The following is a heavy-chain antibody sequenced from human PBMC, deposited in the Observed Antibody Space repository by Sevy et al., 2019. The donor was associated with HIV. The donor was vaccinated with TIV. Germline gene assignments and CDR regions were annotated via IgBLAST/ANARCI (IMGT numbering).Heavy chain of an antibody. CDR2: ISGSGGST. Sequence: GESLRLSCAASGFTFSSYAMSWVRQAPGKGLEWVSAISGSGGSTYYADSVKGRFTISRDNSKNTLYLQMNSLRAEDTAVYYCATGGGSSYHFDYWGQGTLVTVSS. CDR3: ATGGGSSYHFDY. D-gene: IGHD1-26*01. J-gene: IGHJ4*02. CDR1: GFTFSSYA. V-gene: IGHV3-23*01.